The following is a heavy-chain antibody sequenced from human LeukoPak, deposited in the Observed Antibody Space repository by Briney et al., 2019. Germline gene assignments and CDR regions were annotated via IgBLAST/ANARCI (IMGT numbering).Heavy chain of an antibody. Sequence: PGESLRLSCAASGFTFSNYGIHWVRQAPGKGLEWVAFIRYDGSDKYYADSVKGRFTISRDSSKNTVYLQMNSLRDEDTAVYYCAKAPYRGGSSWTEFDYWGQGTLVTVSS. CDR2: IRYDGSDK. CDR3: AKAPYRGGSSWTEFDY. J-gene: IGHJ4*02. V-gene: IGHV3-30*02. D-gene: IGHD6-13*01. CDR1: GFTFSNYG.